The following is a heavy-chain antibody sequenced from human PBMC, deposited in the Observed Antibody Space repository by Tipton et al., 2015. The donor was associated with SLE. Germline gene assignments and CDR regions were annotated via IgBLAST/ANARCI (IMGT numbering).Heavy chain of an antibody. CDR2: IIPIFGTA. CDR1: GGTFSSYA. Sequence: QLVQSGAEVKKHGSSVKVSCKAPGGTFSSYAISWVRQAPGQGLEWMGGIIPIFGTANYAQKFQGRVTITADESTSTAYMELSSLRSEDTAVYYCARAYGYCSGGSCPWGYWGRGPLVTVSS. CDR3: ARAYGYCSGGSCPWGY. V-gene: IGHV1-69*01. D-gene: IGHD2-15*01. J-gene: IGHJ4*02.